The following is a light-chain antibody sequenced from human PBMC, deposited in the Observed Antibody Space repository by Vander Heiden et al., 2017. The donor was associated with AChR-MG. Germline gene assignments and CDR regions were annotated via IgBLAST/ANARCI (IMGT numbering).Light chain of an antibody. Sequence: SALPQPRSVPGSPGHSATISCTGTSSHVGGFHHASWVQPPPGNAPNLMIYDVSKRPAGVPDRFSGSKSGNTASLTISGLQAEDEADYYCCSDAGSYTKVFGGGTKLTVL. CDR3: CSDAGSYTKV. V-gene: IGLV2-11*01. CDR1: SSHVGGFHH. J-gene: IGLJ3*02. CDR2: DVS.